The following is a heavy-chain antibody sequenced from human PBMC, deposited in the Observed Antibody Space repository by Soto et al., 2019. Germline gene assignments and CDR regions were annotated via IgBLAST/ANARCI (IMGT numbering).Heavy chain of an antibody. D-gene: IGHD2-15*01. CDR2: ISGSGGST. J-gene: IGHJ4*02. V-gene: IGHV3-23*01. CDR1: GFTFSSYA. Sequence: EVQLLESGGGLVQPGGSLRLSCAASGFTFSSYAMSWVRQAPGKGLEWVSAISGSGGSTYYADSVRGRFTISRDNSMNTLYLQMNSLRAEDTAVYYCATRELGYCSGGSCPYYFDYWGQGTLVTVSS. CDR3: ATRELGYCSGGSCPYYFDY.